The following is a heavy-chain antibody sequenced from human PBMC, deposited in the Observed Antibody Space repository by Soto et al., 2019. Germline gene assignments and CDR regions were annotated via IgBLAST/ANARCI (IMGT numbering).Heavy chain of an antibody. V-gene: IGHV3-15*01. CDR3: TTGDIVLVPAAMALDFDY. D-gene: IGHD2-2*01. J-gene: IGHJ4*02. CDR1: GFTFSSYA. CDR2: IKSKTDGGTT. Sequence: GGSLRLSCAASGFTFSSYAMSWVRQAPGKGLEWVGRIKSKTDGGTTDYAALVKGRFTISRDDSKNTLYLQMNSLKTEDTAVYYCTTGDIVLVPAAMALDFDYWGQGTLVTVSS.